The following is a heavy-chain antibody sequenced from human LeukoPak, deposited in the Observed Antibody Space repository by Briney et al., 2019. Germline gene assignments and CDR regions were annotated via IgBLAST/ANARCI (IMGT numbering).Heavy chain of an antibody. J-gene: IGHJ4*02. Sequence: GGSLRLSCAASGFTVDSNYLSWVRQAPGKGLEWVSYISSSSSTIYYADSVKGRFTISRDNAKNSLYLQMNSLSAEDTAVYYCGRFSRAPDYWGQGTLVTVSS. CDR2: ISSSSSTI. CDR3: GRFSRAPDY. D-gene: IGHD2-2*01. V-gene: IGHV3-48*01. CDR1: GFTVDSNY.